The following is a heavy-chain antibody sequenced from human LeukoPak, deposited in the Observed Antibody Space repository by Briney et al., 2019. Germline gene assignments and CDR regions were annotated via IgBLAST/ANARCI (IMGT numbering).Heavy chain of an antibody. Sequence: GGSLRLSCAASGFTVSSNYMSWVRQAPGKGLEWVSVIYGGGSTYYADSVKGRFTISRDNSKNTLYLQMNSLRAEDTAVYYCARGNYYDILTGLDYWGQGTLVTVSS. CDR2: IYGGGST. V-gene: IGHV3-53*01. CDR3: ARGNYYDILTGLDY. CDR1: GFTVSSNY. D-gene: IGHD3-9*01. J-gene: IGHJ4*02.